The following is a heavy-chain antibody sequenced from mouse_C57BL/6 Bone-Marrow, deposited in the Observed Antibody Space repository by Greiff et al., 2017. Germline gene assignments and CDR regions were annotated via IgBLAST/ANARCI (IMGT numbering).Heavy chain of an antibody. J-gene: IGHJ3*01. CDR3: ARDGYYVAWFAY. V-gene: IGHV1-64*01. D-gene: IGHD2-3*01. CDR1: GYTFTSYW. CDR2: IHPNSGST. Sequence: VQLQQPGAELVKPGASVKLSCKASGYTFTSYWMHWVKQRPGQGLEWIGMIHPNSGSTNYNEKFKSKATLTVDKSSSTAHMQLSSLTSEDSAVYYCARDGYYVAWFAYWGQGTLVTVSA.